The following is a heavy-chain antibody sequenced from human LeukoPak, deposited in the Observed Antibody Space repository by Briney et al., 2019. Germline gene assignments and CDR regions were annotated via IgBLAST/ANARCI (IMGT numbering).Heavy chain of an antibody. Sequence: PLGGSLRLSCAASGLTFNSYGMHWVRQAPGKGPEWVAVIWHDGSKTYYVDSVKGRFTISRDNSKNTLYLQMSSLRAEDTAVYYCVKATGYCSSTSCAGDWFDPWGQGTLVIVSS. D-gene: IGHD2-2*01. CDR2: IWHDGSKT. CDR1: GLTFNSYG. CDR3: VKATGYCSSTSCAGDWFDP. V-gene: IGHV3-33*06. J-gene: IGHJ5*02.